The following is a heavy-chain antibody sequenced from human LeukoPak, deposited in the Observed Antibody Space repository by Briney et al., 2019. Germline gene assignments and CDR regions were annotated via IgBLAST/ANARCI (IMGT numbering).Heavy chain of an antibody. V-gene: IGHV4-31*03. J-gene: IGHJ6*03. Sequence: PSETLSLTCTVYGGSISSGGYYWSWIRQHPWKGLEWIGYIYYSGSTYYNPSLKSRVTISVDTSKNQFSLKLSSVTAADTAVYYCARTNSLYCSSTSCYYMDVWGKGTTVTVSS. CDR2: IYYSGST. D-gene: IGHD2-2*01. CDR1: GGSISSGGYY. CDR3: ARTNSLYCSSTSCYYMDV.